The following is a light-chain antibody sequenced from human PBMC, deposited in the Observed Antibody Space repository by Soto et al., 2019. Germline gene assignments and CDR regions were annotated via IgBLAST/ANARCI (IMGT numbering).Light chain of an antibody. J-gene: IGKJ4*01. Sequence: EIVLTQSPATLSLSPGERATLSCRASQNIASYLALYQQKPGQAPRLLIYDASNRATGIPARFSGSGSGTDFTLTISSLEPDDFAGYYCQQRGNWPLTFGGGTKVEIK. V-gene: IGKV3-11*01. CDR3: QQRGNWPLT. CDR1: QNIASY. CDR2: DAS.